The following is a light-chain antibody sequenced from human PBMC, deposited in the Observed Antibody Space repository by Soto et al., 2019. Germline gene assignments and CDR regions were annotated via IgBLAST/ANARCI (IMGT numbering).Light chain of an antibody. J-gene: IGLJ2*01. V-gene: IGLV2-14*01. CDR3: SSYTRSNPLV. CDR1: SSDVGAYNY. CDR2: EVS. Sequence: QSALTQPASVSGSPGQSITISCTGTSSDVGAYNYVSWYQQHPGKAPKLMIFEVSDRPSEVSNRFSGSKSCNPASLTISGLQAEDEADYYCSSYTRSNPLVFGGGTKLTVL.